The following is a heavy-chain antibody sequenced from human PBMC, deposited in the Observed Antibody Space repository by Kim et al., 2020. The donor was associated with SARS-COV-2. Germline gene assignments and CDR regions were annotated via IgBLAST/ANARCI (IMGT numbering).Heavy chain of an antibody. D-gene: IGHD7-27*01. Sequence: ASVTVSCKASGYTFTSYGISWVRQAPGQGLEWMGWISAYNGNTNYAQKLQGRVTMTTDTSTSTAYMELRSLRSDDTAVYYCARVVTGEGAFDIWGQGTMVTVSS. CDR2: ISAYNGNT. CDR1: GYTFTSYG. J-gene: IGHJ3*02. CDR3: ARVVTGEGAFDI. V-gene: IGHV1-18*01.